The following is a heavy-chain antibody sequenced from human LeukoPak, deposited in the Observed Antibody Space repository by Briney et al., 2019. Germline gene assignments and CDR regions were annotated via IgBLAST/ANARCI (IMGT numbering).Heavy chain of an antibody. Sequence: GGSLRLSCAASGFTFSSYWMNWVRQAPGKGLEWVANIKPDGSDESYVDPVKGRFTISRDNAKNSLYLQMNSLRAEDTAVYYCAREIFKYWAQGTLVTVSS. CDR1: GFTFSSYW. CDR3: AREIFKY. CDR2: IKPDGSDE. J-gene: IGHJ4*02. V-gene: IGHV3-7*04.